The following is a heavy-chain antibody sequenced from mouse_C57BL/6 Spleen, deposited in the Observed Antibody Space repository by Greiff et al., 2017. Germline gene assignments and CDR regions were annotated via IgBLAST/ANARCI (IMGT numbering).Heavy chain of an antibody. J-gene: IGHJ4*01. CDR3: ARDKASSVNAMDY. Sequence: EVKLMESGGGLVKPGGSLKLSCAASGFTFSSYAMSWVRQTPEKRLEWVATISDGGSYTYYPDNVKGRFTISRDNAKNNLYLQMSHLKSEDTAMYYCARDKASSVNAMDYWGQGTSVTVSS. CDR1: GFTFSSYA. CDR2: ISDGGSYT. D-gene: IGHD3-2*02. V-gene: IGHV5-4*01.